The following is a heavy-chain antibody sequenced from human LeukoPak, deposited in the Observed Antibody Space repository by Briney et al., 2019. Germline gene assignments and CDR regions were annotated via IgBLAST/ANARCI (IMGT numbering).Heavy chain of an antibody. CDR1: GFTFSSYG. Sequence: GGSLRLSCAASGFTFSSYGMHWVRQTPGKGLEWVAFVHYDGTNKYYADSVKGRFAISRDNSKSTLYLQINSLRPEDTAVYYCAKDQDVRPDYFDYWGQGTLVTVSS. V-gene: IGHV3-30*02. CDR3: AKDQDVRPDYFDY. CDR2: VHYDGTNK. D-gene: IGHD4-17*01. J-gene: IGHJ4*02.